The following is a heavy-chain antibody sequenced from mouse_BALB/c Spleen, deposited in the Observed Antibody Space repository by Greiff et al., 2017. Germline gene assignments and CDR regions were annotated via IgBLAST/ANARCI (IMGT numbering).Heavy chain of an antibody. V-gene: IGHV3-6*02. J-gene: IGHJ3*01. CDR1: GYSITSGYY. CDR2: ISYDGSN. Sequence: EVKLVESGPGLVKPSQSLSLTCSVTGYSITSGYYWNWIRQFPGNKLEWMGYISYDGSNNYNPSLKNRISITRDTSKNQFFLKLNSVTTEDTATYYCARGGGNYLAWFAYWGQGTLVTVSA. CDR3: ARGGGNYLAWFAY. D-gene: IGHD2-1*01.